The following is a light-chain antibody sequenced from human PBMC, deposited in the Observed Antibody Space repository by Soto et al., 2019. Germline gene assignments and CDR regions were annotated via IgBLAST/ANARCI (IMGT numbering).Light chain of an antibody. J-gene: IGKJ1*01. CDR3: QEYGSSRA. Sequence: EIVLTQSPGTLSLSPGESATLSCRASQSVSSNYLAWYQQKPGQAPRLLIYGTSSRATGIPDRFSGSGSGPDFTLTISRLEPEDFAVYYCQEYGSSRAFGRGTKVEIK. V-gene: IGKV3-20*01. CDR1: QSVSSNY. CDR2: GTS.